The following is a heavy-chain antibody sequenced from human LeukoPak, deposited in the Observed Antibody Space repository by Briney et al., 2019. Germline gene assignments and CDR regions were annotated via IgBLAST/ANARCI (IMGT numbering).Heavy chain of an antibody. Sequence: GGSLRLSCAASGFTFSSYGMHWVRQAPGKGLEWVAFIRYDGSNKYYADSVKGRFTISRDNSKNTLYLQMNSLRAEDTAVYYCARHYSSTSGWFDPWGQGTLVTVSS. J-gene: IGHJ5*02. D-gene: IGHD6-6*01. CDR3: ARHYSSTSGWFDP. CDR1: GFTFSSYG. V-gene: IGHV3-30*02. CDR2: IRYDGSNK.